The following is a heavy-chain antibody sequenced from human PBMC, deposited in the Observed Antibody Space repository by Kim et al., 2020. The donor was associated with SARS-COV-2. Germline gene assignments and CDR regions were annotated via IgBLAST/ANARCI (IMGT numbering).Heavy chain of an antibody. Sequence: GGSLRLSCAASGFTFSSYSMNWVRQAPGKGLEWVSSISSSSSYIYYADSVKGRFTISRDNAKNSLYLQMNSLRAEDTAVYYCARTVLINYDFWSGYYNDPFNWGHGTLVTVSS. D-gene: IGHD3-3*01. CDR3: ARTVLINYDFWSGYYNDPFN. V-gene: IGHV3-21*01. J-gene: IGHJ4*01. CDR2: ISSSSSYI. CDR1: GFTFSSYS.